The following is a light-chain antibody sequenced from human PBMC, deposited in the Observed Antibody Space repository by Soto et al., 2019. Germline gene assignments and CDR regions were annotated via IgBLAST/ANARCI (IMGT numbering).Light chain of an antibody. Sequence: QSVLTQPPSVSAAPGQKVTISCSGGSSNIENNFVSWYQQLPGRAPKLLIYDDGKRPSEIPDRFSGSKSGTSATLGISGLQTGDEADYYCGTWDSGLTAVVFGGGTQLTVL. J-gene: IGLJ3*02. CDR3: GTWDSGLTAVV. CDR2: DDG. V-gene: IGLV1-51*01. CDR1: SSNIENNF.